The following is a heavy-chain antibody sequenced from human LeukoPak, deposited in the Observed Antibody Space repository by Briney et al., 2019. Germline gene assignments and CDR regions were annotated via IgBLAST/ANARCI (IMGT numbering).Heavy chain of an antibody. D-gene: IGHD6-13*01. J-gene: IGHJ4*02. V-gene: IGHV3-23*01. CDR3: AKLSSSWYYFWDY. CDR2: ISGSGGST. CDR1: GFTFSSYA. Sequence: PGGSLRLSCAASGFTFSSYAMSWVRQAPGKGLEWVSAISGSGGSTYYADSVKGRFTISRDNSKNTLYLQMNSLRTEDTAVYYCAKLSSSWYYFWDYWGQGTLVTVSS.